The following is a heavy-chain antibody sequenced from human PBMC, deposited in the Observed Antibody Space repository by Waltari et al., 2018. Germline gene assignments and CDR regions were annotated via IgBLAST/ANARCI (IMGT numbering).Heavy chain of an antibody. V-gene: IGHV3-23*01. J-gene: IGHJ5*02. CDR1: GFTFSRYD. Sequence: EVQLLESGGGLVQPGGSLRLSCAASGFTFSRYDMSWVRQAPGKGLEWVSVIGSSGRNTYYADSVKGRFTISRDDSKNTLYLQMNSLRAEDTAVYYCAKGPAARTNWFDPWGQGTLVTVSS. CDR2: IGSSGRNT. D-gene: IGHD2-2*01. CDR3: AKGPAARTNWFDP.